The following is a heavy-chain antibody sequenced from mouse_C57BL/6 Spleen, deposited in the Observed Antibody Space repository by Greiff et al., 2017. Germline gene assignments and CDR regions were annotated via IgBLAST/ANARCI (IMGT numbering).Heavy chain of an antibody. Sequence: VQLQESGAELVKPGASVKISCKASGYAFSSYWMNWVKQRPGKGLEWIGQIYPGDGDTNYNGKFKGKATLTADKSSSTAYMQLSSLTSEDSAVXFCARGDYGSSPDYWGQGTTLPVSS. CDR1: GYAFSSYW. D-gene: IGHD1-1*01. CDR3: ARGDYGSSPDY. J-gene: IGHJ2*01. V-gene: IGHV1-80*01. CDR2: IYPGDGDT.